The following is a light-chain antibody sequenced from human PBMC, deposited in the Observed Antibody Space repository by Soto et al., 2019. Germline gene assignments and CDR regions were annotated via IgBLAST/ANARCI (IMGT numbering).Light chain of an antibody. Sequence: DIQMTQSPSSLSASVGDRVTITCRASQTINTYLNWYQQKPGKGPNLLIFGSSSLHSGVPSRFSGSGSGPDFTLTISSLQPEDFATYYCQQSYSIPFTFGGGNKIEIK. CDR2: GSS. J-gene: IGKJ4*01. CDR3: QQSYSIPFT. CDR1: QTINTY. V-gene: IGKV1-39*01.